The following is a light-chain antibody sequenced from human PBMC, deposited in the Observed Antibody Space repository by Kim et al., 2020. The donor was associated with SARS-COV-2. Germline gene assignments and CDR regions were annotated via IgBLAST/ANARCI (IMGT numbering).Light chain of an antibody. CDR1: QSINSW. Sequence: DIQMTQSPSTLSASVGDRVTITCRASQSINSWLAWYQQKPGKAPKVLIYKASRLQSGVPSRFSGSGSGTDFTLTITSLQPDDSAIYHCQQYNSYPYTFGQGTKLEI. CDR3: QQYNSYPYT. J-gene: IGKJ2*01. CDR2: KAS. V-gene: IGKV1-5*03.